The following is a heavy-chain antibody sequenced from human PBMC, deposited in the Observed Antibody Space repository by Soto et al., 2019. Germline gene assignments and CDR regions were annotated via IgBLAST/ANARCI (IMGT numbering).Heavy chain of an antibody. CDR3: ASRVSGSGSYYPADYYYYGMDV. J-gene: IGHJ6*02. Sequence: SVKVSCKASGGTFSIYAISWVRQAPGQGLEWMGGIIPIFGTANYAQKFQGRVTITADESTSTAYMELSSLRSEDTAVYYCASRVSGSGSYYPADYYYYGMDVWGQGTTVTVSS. V-gene: IGHV1-69*01. CDR1: GGTFSIYA. D-gene: IGHD3-10*01. CDR2: IIPIFGTA.